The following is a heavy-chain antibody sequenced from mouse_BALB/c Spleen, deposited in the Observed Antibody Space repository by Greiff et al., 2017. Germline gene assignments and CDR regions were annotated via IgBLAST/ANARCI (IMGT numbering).Heavy chain of an antibody. D-gene: IGHD1-1*01. V-gene: IGHV5-9-3*01. CDR1: GFTFSSYA. CDR2: ISSGGSYT. J-gene: IGHJ2*01. CDR3: ARPYYYVSPYYLDY. Sequence: EVKLVESGGGLVKPGGSLKLSCAASGFTFSSYAMSWVRQTPEKRLEWVATISSGGSYTYYPDSVKGRFTISRDNAKNTLYLQMSSLRSEDTAMYYCARPYYYVSPYYLDYWGQGTTLTVSS.